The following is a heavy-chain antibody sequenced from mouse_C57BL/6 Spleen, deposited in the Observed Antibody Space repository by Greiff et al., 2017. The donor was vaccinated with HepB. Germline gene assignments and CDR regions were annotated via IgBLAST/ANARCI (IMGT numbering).Heavy chain of an antibody. V-gene: IGHV1-15*01. CDR2: IDPETGGT. D-gene: IGHD2-5*01. Sequence: VKLMESGAELVRPGASVTLSCKASGYTFTDYEMHWVKQTPVHGLEWIGAIDPETGGTAYNQKFKGKAILTADKSSSTAYMELRSLTSEDSAVYYCTHYSNYHAWFAYWGQGTLVTVSA. CDR3: THYSNYHAWFAY. CDR1: GYTFTDYE. J-gene: IGHJ3*01.